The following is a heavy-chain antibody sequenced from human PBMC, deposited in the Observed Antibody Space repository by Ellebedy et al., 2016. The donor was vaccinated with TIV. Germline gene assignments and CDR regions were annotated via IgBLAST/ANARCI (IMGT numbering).Heavy chain of an antibody. D-gene: IGHD2-8*02. J-gene: IGHJ6*02. V-gene: IGHV6-1*01. CDR2: TYYRSQWYH. CDR3: AQDPYWCQSCLDV. Sequence: SQTLSLTCAISGDSVSSNTAAWNWIRQSPSRGLEWLGRTYYRSQWYHDYAVSVTSRITNNADTSRNQFSLQLNSGTPGDTAVYYCAQDPYWCQSCLDVWGQGTTVTVSS. CDR1: GDSVSSNTAA.